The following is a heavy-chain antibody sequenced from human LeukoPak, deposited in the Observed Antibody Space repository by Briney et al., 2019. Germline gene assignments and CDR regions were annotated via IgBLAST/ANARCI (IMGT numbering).Heavy chain of an antibody. J-gene: IGHJ4*02. Sequence: GGSLRLSCAASGFTFSNAWMSWVRQAPGKGLEWVGRIKSKTDGGTTDYAAPVKGRFTISRDDSKNTLYLHMNSLKTEDTAVYYCTTGPHIVVVPAALAPWGQGTLVTVSS. D-gene: IGHD2-2*01. CDR2: IKSKTDGGTT. V-gene: IGHV3-15*01. CDR3: TTGPHIVVVPAALAP. CDR1: GFTFSNAW.